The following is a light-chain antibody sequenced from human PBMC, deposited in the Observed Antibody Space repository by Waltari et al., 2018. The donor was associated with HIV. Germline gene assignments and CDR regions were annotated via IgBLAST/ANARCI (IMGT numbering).Light chain of an antibody. J-gene: IGKJ2*01. V-gene: IGKV1-33*01. Sequence: DIQITQSPSSLSASVGARVTITCQASQDISNYLNCYQQKPGKAPKLLIYDASNLETGVPSRFSGSGAGTDFTFTISSLQPEDTATYYCQQYDNLPPYTVGQGTKLEIK. CDR1: QDISNY. CDR2: DAS. CDR3: QQYDNLPPYT.